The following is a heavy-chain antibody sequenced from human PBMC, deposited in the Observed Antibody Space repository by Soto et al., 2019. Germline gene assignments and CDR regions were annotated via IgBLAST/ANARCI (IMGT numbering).Heavy chain of an antibody. CDR2: IIASGGST. CDR1: GFTFTNYA. J-gene: IGHJ4*02. D-gene: IGHD2-2*01. V-gene: IGHV3-23*01. Sequence: EVQLLDSGGGLVLPGGSQRLSCAASGFTFTNYAMSWVRQAPGRGLEWVSTIIASGGSTYYADSVKGRFTISRDNSKNTLYLQMDSLRAEDTAIYYCAKQLLSMYYLDYGGQGALVTVSS. CDR3: AKQLLSMYYLDY.